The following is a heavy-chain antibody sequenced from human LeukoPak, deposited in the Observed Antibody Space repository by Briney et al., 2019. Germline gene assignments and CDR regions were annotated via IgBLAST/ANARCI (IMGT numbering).Heavy chain of an antibody. D-gene: IGHD2-2*01. V-gene: IGHV4-4*07. Sequence: SETLSLTCTVSGGSISSYYWSWIRQPAGKGLEWIGRIYTSGSTNYNPSLKSRVTMSVDTSKNQFSLKPSSVTAADTAVYYCARDVGYCSSTSCWGDWFDPWGQGTLVTVSS. CDR2: IYTSGST. J-gene: IGHJ5*02. CDR1: GGSISSYY. CDR3: ARDVGYCSSTSCWGDWFDP.